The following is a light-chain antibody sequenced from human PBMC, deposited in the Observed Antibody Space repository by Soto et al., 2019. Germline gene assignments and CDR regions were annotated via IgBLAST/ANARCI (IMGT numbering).Light chain of an antibody. CDR2: GAS. J-gene: IGKJ3*01. Sequence: EIVLTQSPGTLSLSPGERATLSCRASQSVSSSYLAWYQQKPGQTPRLLFYGASSRATGIPDRFSGSGSGTDFTLTISRLEPEDFAVYYCQLYGSSPFTFGPGTKVDIK. CDR3: QLYGSSPFT. V-gene: IGKV3-20*01. CDR1: QSVSSSY.